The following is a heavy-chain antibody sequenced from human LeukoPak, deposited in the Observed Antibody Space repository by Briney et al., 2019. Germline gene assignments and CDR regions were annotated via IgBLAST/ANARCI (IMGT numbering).Heavy chain of an antibody. Sequence: ASVKVSCKVSGYTLTELSMHWVRQAPGKGLEWMGGFDPEDGETIYAQKFQGRVTMIEDTSTDTAYMELSSLRSEDTAVYYCASWDGSGSYGAFDIWGQGTMVTVSS. D-gene: IGHD3-10*01. J-gene: IGHJ3*02. CDR2: FDPEDGET. CDR3: ASWDGSGSYGAFDI. V-gene: IGHV1-24*01. CDR1: GYTLTELS.